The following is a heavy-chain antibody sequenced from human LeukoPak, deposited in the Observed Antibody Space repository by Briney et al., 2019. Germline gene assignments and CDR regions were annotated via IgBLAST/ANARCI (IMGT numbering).Heavy chain of an antibody. J-gene: IGHJ4*02. D-gene: IGHD3-22*01. CDR2: IYYNGST. CDR1: GGSISSNNYY. V-gene: IGHV4-39*01. CDR3: ASSPSGYWWNFDC. Sequence: SETLSLTCTVSGGSISSNNYYWGWIRQPPGKGLEWIGSIYYNGSTYNNPSLKSRVTISVDTTKNQFSLKLTSVTAADTAVYYCASSPSGYWWNFDCWGQGTLVTVSS.